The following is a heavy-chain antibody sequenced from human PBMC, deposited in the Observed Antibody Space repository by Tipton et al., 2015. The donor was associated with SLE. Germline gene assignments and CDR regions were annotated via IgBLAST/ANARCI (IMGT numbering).Heavy chain of an antibody. CDR2: IYHSGST. Sequence: LRLSCAVSGYSISSGYYWGWIRQPPGKGLEWIGSIYHSGSTYYNPSLKSRVTIPVDTSKNQFSLKLSSVTAADTAVYYCARSAGYSSSWAHFDDWGQGTLLTVSS. D-gene: IGHD6-13*01. J-gene: IGHJ4*02. CDR3: ARSAGYSSSWAHFDD. V-gene: IGHV4-38-2*01. CDR1: GYSISSGYY.